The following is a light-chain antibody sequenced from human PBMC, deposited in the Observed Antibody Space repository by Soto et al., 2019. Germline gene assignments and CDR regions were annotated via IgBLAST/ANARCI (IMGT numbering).Light chain of an antibody. CDR3: CSYAGTYTFV. CDR2: DVI. Sequence: QSALTQPRSVSGSPGQSVTISCTGTSSDVGGYNHVSWYQQHPGKAPKLMIYDVIKRPSGVPERFSGSKSGNTASLTISGLQAEDEADYYCCSYAGTYTFVFGTGTKVTVL. J-gene: IGLJ1*01. V-gene: IGLV2-11*01. CDR1: SSDVGGYNH.